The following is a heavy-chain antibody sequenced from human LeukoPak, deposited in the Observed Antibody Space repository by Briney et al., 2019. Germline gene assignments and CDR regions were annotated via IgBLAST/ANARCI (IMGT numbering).Heavy chain of an antibody. CDR2: INPGSGGT. CDR1: GYSFIDYY. J-gene: IGHJ5*01. D-gene: IGHD1-26*01. Sequence: ASVKVSCKTSGYSFIDYYIHWVRQAPGQGLEWMGWINPGSGGTNYAQKFQGSVTMTRDTSISTVYMELSRLRSDDTAVYYCARASGSYWWFDSWGQGTLVTVSS. V-gene: IGHV1-2*02. CDR3: ARASGSYWWFDS.